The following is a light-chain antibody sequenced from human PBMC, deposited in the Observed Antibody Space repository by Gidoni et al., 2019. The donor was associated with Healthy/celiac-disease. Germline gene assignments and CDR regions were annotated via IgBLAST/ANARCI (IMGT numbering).Light chain of an antibody. CDR2: DVS. Sequence: QSALPQPASVSGSPGQSITISCTGTSSDVGGSNYVSWYQHHPGKAPKLMIYDVSNRPSGVSNRFSGSKSGNTASLTISGLQAEDEADYYCSSYTSSSTFVVFGGGTKLTVL. V-gene: IGLV2-14*03. CDR3: SSYTSSSTFVV. CDR1: SSDVGGSNY. J-gene: IGLJ2*01.